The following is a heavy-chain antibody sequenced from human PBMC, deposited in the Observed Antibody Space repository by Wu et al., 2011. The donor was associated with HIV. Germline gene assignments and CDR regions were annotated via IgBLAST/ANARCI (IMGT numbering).Heavy chain of an antibody. CDR1: GGAFSSYA. D-gene: IGHD3-3*01. Sequence: QVQLVQSGAEVKKPGSSVKVSCTASGGAFSSYAISWVRQAPGQGLEWMGGIIPMFGTANYAQKFQGRVTISTDELTKTAYMELSSLRSEDTAVYYCARAGGRFLENWYFDLWGRGTLVTVSS. J-gene: IGHJ2*01. CDR3: ARAGGRFLENWYFDL. CDR2: IIPMFGTA. V-gene: IGHV1-69*05.